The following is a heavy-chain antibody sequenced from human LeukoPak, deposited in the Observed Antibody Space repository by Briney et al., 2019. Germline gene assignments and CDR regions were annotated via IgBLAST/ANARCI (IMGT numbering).Heavy chain of an antibody. V-gene: IGHV3-30*18. CDR1: GFTFSSYG. CDR3: AKVAYGGNLYYFDY. CDR2: ISYDGSNK. Sequence: GWSLRLSCAASGFTFSSYGMHWVRQAPGKGLEWVAVISYDGSNKYYADSVKGRFTISRDNSKNTLYLQMNSLRAEDTAVYYCAKVAYGGNLYYFDYWGQGTLVTVSS. J-gene: IGHJ4*02. D-gene: IGHD4-23*01.